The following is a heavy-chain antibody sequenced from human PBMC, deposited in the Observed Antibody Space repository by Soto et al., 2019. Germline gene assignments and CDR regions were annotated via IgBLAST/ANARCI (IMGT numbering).Heavy chain of an antibody. J-gene: IGHJ6*02. D-gene: IGHD3-22*01. CDR3: ARVVDYYDPYYYYGMDV. CDR1: GFTFSSYS. V-gene: IGHV3-21*01. Sequence: EVQLVESGGGLVKPGGSLRLSCAASGFTFSSYSMNWVRQAPGKGLEWVSSISSSSSYIYYPDSVKGRFTISRDNAKNSLYLPMNSLRAEDTAVYYCARVVDYYDPYYYYGMDVWGQGTTVTVSS. CDR2: ISSSSSYI.